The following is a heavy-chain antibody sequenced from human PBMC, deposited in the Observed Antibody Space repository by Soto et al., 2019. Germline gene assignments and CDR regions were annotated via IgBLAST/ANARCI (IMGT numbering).Heavy chain of an antibody. CDR3: AKVKELLYDY. CDR1: GFTFSRYW. Sequence: PGGSLRLSCAASGFTFSRYWMSWVRRTPGKGLEWVANIKQDGSETYYVDSVKGRFTISRDNAKNSLYMEINSLRAEDTAVYYCAKVKELLYDYWGQGTLVTVSS. CDR2: IKQDGSET. D-gene: IGHD1-7*01. J-gene: IGHJ4*02. V-gene: IGHV3-7*01.